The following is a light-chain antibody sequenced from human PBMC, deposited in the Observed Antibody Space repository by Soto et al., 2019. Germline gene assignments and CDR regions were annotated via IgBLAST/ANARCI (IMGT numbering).Light chain of an antibody. J-gene: IGLJ1*01. CDR3: SSYAASGTYV. CDR2: EVS. Sequence: QSALTQPASVSGSPGQSITISCTGTSSDVGGYNSVSWYQQHPGKVPKLIIYEVSGRPSGVSNRFSGSKSGNTASLTISGLQAEDEADDYCSSYAASGTYVFAAGTKVTVL. V-gene: IGLV2-14*01. CDR1: SSDVGGYNS.